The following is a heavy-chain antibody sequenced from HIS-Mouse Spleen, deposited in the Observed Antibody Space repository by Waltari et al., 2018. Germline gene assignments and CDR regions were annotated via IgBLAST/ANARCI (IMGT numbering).Heavy chain of an antibody. J-gene: IGHJ4*02. CDR1: GYTFTGHY. CDR2: INTNSGGT. D-gene: IGHD3-3*01. Sequence: QVQLVQSGAEVKKPGASVKVPCKASGYTFTGHYMHWGRQAPGQGLEWMGWINTNSGGTNYAQKFQGRVTMTRDTSISTAYMELRRLRSDDTAVYYCARVTIFGVVDYWGQGTLVTVSS. CDR3: ARVTIFGVVDY. V-gene: IGHV1-2*02.